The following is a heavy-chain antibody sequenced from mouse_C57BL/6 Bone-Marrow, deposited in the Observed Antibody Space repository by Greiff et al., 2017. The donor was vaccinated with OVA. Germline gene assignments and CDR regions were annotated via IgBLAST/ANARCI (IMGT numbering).Heavy chain of an antibody. CDR2: IYPRSGNT. D-gene: IGHD2-5*01. V-gene: IGHV1-81*01. J-gene: IGHJ2*01. Sequence: VQLQQSGAELARPGASVKLSCKASGYTFTSYGISWVKQRTGQGLEWIGEIYPRSGNTYYNEKFKGKATLTADKSSSTAYMELRSLTSEDSAVYFCARGDYSTIRRYFDYWGQGTTLTVSS. CDR1: GYTFTSYG. CDR3: ARGDYSTIRRYFDY.